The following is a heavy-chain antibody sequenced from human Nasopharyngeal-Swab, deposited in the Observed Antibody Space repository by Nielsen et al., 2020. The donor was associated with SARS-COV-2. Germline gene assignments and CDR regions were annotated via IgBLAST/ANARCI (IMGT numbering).Heavy chain of an antibody. CDR3: ARHAARDYSYYYGMDV. CDR2: IYPGDSDT. J-gene: IGHJ6*02. D-gene: IGHD6-25*01. Sequence: GGSLRLSCKASGYSFTNYWIGWVRQMPGKGLEWMGIIYPGDSDTRYSPSFQGQVTISADKSISTAYLHWSSLKASDTAMYFCARHAARDYSYYYGMDVWGQGTTVTVSS. V-gene: IGHV5-51*01. CDR1: GYSFTNYW.